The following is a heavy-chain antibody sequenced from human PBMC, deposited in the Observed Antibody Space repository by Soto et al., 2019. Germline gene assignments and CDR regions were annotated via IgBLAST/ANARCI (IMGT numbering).Heavy chain of an antibody. Sequence: QITLKESGPTLVKPTQTLTLTCTFSGFSLTTSGVGVGWIRQPPQKALEWLALIYWDDDKRYSPSLKSRLTITKDTSKNQVVLTMTNMDPVDTATYYCAHSNCSGGTCYSKYFQHWGQGTLVTVSS. J-gene: IGHJ1*01. CDR1: GFSLTTSGVG. V-gene: IGHV2-5*02. D-gene: IGHD2-15*01. CDR3: AHSNCSGGTCYSKYFQH. CDR2: IYWDDDK.